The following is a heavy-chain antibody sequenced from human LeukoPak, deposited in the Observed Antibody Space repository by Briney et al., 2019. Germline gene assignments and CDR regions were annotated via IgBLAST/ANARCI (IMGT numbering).Heavy chain of an antibody. CDR3: ARGLVLLWFGEPRTDMDV. Sequence: KPSETLSLTCAVYGGSFSGYYWSWIRQPPGKGLEWIGEINHSGSTNYNPSLKSRVTISVATSKNQFSLKLSSVTAADTAVYYCARGLVLLWFGEPRTDMDVWGKGTTVTVSS. CDR2: INHSGST. CDR1: GGSFSGYY. D-gene: IGHD3-10*01. V-gene: IGHV4-34*01. J-gene: IGHJ6*03.